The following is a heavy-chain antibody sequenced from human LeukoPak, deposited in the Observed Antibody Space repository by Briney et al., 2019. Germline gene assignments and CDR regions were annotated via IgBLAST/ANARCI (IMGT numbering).Heavy chain of an antibody. Sequence: PGGSLRLSCAASGFTFSSYAMHWVRQAPGKGLEWVAVISYEGSNKYYADSVKGRFTISRDNSKNTLYLQMNSLRAEDTAVYYCARERYSGYDYYADYWGQGTLVTVSS. CDR2: ISYEGSNK. CDR1: GFTFSSYA. V-gene: IGHV3-30*04. D-gene: IGHD5-12*01. J-gene: IGHJ4*02. CDR3: ARERYSGYDYYADY.